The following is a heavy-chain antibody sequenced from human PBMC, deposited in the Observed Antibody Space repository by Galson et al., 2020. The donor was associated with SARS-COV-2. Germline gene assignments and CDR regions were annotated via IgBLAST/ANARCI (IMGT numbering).Heavy chain of an antibody. D-gene: IGHD3-3*01. CDR1: GFTFSSSA. Sequence: GGSLRLSCAASGFTFSSSAIHWVRQAPGKLLEWVAVISYDGRNKHYADSVKGRFSISRDNSKNTLYLQMNSLRVEDTALYYCARDGDYDVWSGYYGNLDYWGQGTLVTVSS. J-gene: IGHJ4*02. CDR3: ARDGDYDVWSGYYGNLDY. CDR2: ISYDGRNK. V-gene: IGHV3-30*04.